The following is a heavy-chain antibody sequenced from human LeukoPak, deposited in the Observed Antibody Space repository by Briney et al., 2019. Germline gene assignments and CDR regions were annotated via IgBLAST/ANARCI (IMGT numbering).Heavy chain of an antibody. Sequence: GGSLRLSCAASEFTPRNALITGGRQAPGEGAEGVCRIKSKSDGGTTDYAAPVKGRFTISRDDSKNTLFLQMNSLKTEDTAMYYCTTAQYSSGWYYFDYWGQGTLVTVSS. V-gene: IGHV3-15*01. CDR2: IKSKSDGGTT. CDR3: TTAQYSSGWYYFDY. D-gene: IGHD6-19*01. J-gene: IGHJ4*02. CDR1: EFTPRNAL.